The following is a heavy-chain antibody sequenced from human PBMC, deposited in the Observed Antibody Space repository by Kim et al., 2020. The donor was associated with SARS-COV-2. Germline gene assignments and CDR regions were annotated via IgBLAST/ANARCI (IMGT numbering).Heavy chain of an antibody. CDR3: ARRGDPGDQDAFDI. Sequence: SVKVSCKASGGTFSSYAISWVRQAPGQGLEWMGRIIPILGIANYAQKFQGRVTITADKSTSTAYMELSSLRSEDTAVYYCARRGDPGDQDAFDIWGQGTMVTVSS. J-gene: IGHJ3*02. D-gene: IGHD7-27*01. V-gene: IGHV1-69*04. CDR1: GGTFSSYA. CDR2: IIPILGIA.